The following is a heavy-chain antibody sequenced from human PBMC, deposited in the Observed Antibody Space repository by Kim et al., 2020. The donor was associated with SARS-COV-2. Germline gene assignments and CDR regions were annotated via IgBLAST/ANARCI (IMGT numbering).Heavy chain of an antibody. D-gene: IGHD3-3*01. J-gene: IGHJ6*02. V-gene: IGHV4-31*03. CDR1: GGSISSGGYY. CDR3: ARAHRTIFGVVEYMDV. Sequence: SETLSLTCTVSGGSISSGGYYWSWIRQHPGKGLEGIGYIYYSGSTYYNPSLKSRVTISVDTSKNQCSLKLSSVTAADTAVYYCARAHRTIFGVVEYMDVWGQGATVTVSS. CDR2: IYYSGST.